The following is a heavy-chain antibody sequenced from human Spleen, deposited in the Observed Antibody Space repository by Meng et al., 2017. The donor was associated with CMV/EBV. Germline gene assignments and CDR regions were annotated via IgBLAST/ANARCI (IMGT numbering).Heavy chain of an antibody. Sequence: LRLSCTVSGGSISSGGYSWNWIRLLPGKGLEWIGYVYYSGSAYYNPSLKSRVTRSIDTPENQFFLKLTSVTVADTAVYFCVRGAGNFQHWGQGTLVTVSS. V-gene: IGHV4-31*03. CDR3: VRGAGNFQH. CDR2: VYYSGSA. CDR1: GGSISSGGYS. J-gene: IGHJ1*01.